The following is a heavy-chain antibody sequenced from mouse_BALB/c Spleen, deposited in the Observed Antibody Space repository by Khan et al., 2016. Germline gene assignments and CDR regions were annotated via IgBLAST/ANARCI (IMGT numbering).Heavy chain of an antibody. CDR3: ARVHYGNYYFDY. J-gene: IGHJ2*01. V-gene: IGHV7-3*02. CDR1: EFTFTDYY. CDR2: IRNKANGYTT. Sequence: EVQLQESGGGLVQPGGSLRLSCATSEFTFTDYYMSWVRQPPGKALEWLGFIRNKANGYTTEYSASVKGRFTISRDNSQSILYLQMNTLRAEDSATYYCARVHYGNYYFDYWGQGTTLTVSS. D-gene: IGHD2-1*01.